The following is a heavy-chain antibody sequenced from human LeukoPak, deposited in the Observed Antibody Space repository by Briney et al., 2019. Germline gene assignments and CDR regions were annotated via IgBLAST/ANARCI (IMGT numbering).Heavy chain of an antibody. D-gene: IGHD4-17*01. CDR3: AGTTVTISDAFDI. CDR2: INPNSGGT. V-gene: IGHV1-2*02. Sequence: ASVKVSCKASGYTFTNYYIHWVRQAPGQGLEWMGWINPNSGGTNYAQKFQGRVTMTRDTSISTAYMELSRLRSDDTAVYYCAGTTVTISDAFDIWGQGTMVTVSS. CDR1: GYTFTNYY. J-gene: IGHJ3*02.